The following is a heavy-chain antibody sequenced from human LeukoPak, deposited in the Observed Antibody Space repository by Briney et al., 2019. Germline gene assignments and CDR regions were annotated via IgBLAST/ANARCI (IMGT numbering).Heavy chain of an antibody. J-gene: IGHJ4*02. CDR3: AVMGATTTRIDY. V-gene: IGHV1-8*01. CDR2: MNPNSGNT. D-gene: IGHD1-26*01. Sequence: ASVKVSCKASGYTFTSYDINWVRQATGQGLEWMGWMNPNSGNTGYAQKFQGRVTMTRNTSIITAYMELSSLRSEDTAVYYCAVMGATTTRIDYWGQGTLVTVSS. CDR1: GYTFTSYD.